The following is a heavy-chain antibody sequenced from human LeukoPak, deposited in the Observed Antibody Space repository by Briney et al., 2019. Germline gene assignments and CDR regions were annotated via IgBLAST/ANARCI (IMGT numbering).Heavy chain of an antibody. Sequence: GGSLRLSCAASGFIFSDYWMHWVRQAPGKGLVWVSRINTDGGFTRYADSVQGRFIITRDTAKNTLFLQMNSLRAEDTAVYYCAREAKVGGALQYWGQGILVTVSS. V-gene: IGHV3-74*01. D-gene: IGHD1-26*01. J-gene: IGHJ4*02. CDR3: AREAKVGGALQY. CDR1: GFIFSDYW. CDR2: INTDGGFT.